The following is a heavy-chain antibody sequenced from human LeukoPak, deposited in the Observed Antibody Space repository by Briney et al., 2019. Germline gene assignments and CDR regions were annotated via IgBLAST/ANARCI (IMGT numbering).Heavy chain of an antibody. V-gene: IGHV4-4*07. CDR1: GGSISSYY. J-gene: IGHJ5*02. D-gene: IGHD3-10*01. Sequence: SETLSLTCTVSGGSISSYYWSWVRQPAGKGLDWIGRIYTSGSTNYNPSLKSRVTTSVDTSKNQFSLKLSSVTAADPALYYCARDGTQLLWFGELAGWFDPCGQGNLVTVSS. CDR3: ARDGTQLLWFGELAGWFDP. CDR2: IYTSGST.